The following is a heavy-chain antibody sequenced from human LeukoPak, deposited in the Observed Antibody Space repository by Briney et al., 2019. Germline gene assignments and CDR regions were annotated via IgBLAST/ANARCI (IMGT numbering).Heavy chain of an antibody. D-gene: IGHD1-26*01. J-gene: IGHJ4*02. CDR1: GGSFSGYY. CDR3: ARGFRGASFDY. Sequence: SETLSLTCAVYGGSFSGYYWSWLRQPPGKGLEWIGSIYYSGSTYYNPSLKSRVTISEDTSKKQFSLKVSSVTAADTAVYYCARGFRGASFDYWGQGTLVTVSS. V-gene: IGHV4-34*01. CDR2: IYYSGST.